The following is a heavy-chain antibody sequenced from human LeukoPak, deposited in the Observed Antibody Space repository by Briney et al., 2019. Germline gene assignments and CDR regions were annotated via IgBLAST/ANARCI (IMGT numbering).Heavy chain of an antibody. V-gene: IGHV4-4*07. CDR1: GGSISGYF. CDR2: IYATGTT. D-gene: IGHD3-16*02. CDR3: AREGGGSNRCLD. Sequence: PSETLSLTCTVSGGSISGYFWSWIRQPAGKGLEWIGRIYATGTTNYNPSLKSRVTMSVDTSKNQFSLNLTSVTAADTAVYYCAREGGGSNRCLDWGQGTLVTVS. J-gene: IGHJ1*01.